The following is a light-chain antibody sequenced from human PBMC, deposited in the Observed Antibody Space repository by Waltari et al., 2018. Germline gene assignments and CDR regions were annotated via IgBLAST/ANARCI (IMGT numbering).Light chain of an antibody. Sequence: DIVMTQSPEFLAVSLGERATINCKSSQSVLYNSNDKNYLAWYQQKPGQPPKLLIYWASTRQSGVPDRFSGSRSGTDFTLTINSLQAEDVAVYYCQQYYSRRTFGRGTRVEIK. CDR2: WAS. CDR3: QQYYSRRT. J-gene: IGKJ1*01. CDR1: QSVLYNSNDKNY. V-gene: IGKV4-1*01.